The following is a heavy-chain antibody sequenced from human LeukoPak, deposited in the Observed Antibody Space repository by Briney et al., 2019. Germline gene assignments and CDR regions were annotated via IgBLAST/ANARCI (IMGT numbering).Heavy chain of an antibody. CDR3: ARRRANWGP. CDR1: GVSITSYY. J-gene: IGHJ5*02. D-gene: IGHD7-27*01. V-gene: IGHV4-59*01. Sequence: SETLSLTCTVSGVSITSYYWSWIRQPPGKGLEWIGYIYYSGSTDYNPSLKSRVTISVDTSKNQFSLKLSSVTAADTAVYYCARRRANWGPWGQGTPVTVSS. CDR2: IYYSGST.